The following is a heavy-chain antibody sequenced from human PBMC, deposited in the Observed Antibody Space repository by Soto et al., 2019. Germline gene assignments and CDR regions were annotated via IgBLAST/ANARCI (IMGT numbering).Heavy chain of an antibody. D-gene: IGHD3-22*01. Sequence: GGSLRLSCAASGFTFSTYGMHWVRQAPGKGLEWVALIADGGSNKYYADSVKGRFTISRDNSKNTLFLQMNSLRPDDTAVYYCARDRPKYYYDSFDYWGQGALVTVSS. CDR2: IADGGSNK. CDR1: GFTFSTYG. V-gene: IGHV3-30*03. J-gene: IGHJ4*02. CDR3: ARDRPKYYYDSFDY.